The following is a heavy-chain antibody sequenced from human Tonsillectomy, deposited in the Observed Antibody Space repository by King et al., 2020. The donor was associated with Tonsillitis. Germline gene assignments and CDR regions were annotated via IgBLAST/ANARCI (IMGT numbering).Heavy chain of an antibody. D-gene: IGHD3-16*02. CDR2: IDHSGST. V-gene: IGHV4-34*01. Sequence: VQLQQWGAGLLKPSETLSLTCAVYGVSFSGYYWSWIRQPPGKGLEWIGEIDHSGSTNYNPSLKSRVTISVDTSKNQFSLKLSSVTAADTAVYYCAIGPEYYWGQGTLVTVSS. J-gene: IGHJ4*02. CDR1: GVSFSGYY. CDR3: AIGPEYY.